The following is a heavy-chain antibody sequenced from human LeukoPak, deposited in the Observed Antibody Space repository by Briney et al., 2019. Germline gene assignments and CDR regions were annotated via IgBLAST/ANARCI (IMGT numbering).Heavy chain of an antibody. CDR2: IIPILGIA. J-gene: IGHJ4*02. Sequence: RASVKVSCKASGGTFSSYTISWVRQAPGQGLEWMGRIIPILGIANYAQKFQGRVTITADKSTSTAYMELSSLRSEDTAMYYCARDFVQYYYGSGSLDYWGQGTLVNVSS. D-gene: IGHD3-10*01. CDR1: GGTFSSYT. V-gene: IGHV1-69*04. CDR3: ARDFVQYYYGSGSLDY.